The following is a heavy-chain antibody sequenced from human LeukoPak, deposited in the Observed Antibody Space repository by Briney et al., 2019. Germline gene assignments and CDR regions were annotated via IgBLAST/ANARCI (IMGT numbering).Heavy chain of an antibody. D-gene: IGHD6-19*01. CDR2: LNEDGSEK. CDR1: GFTFVSYW. CDR3: AKDIGSSGWYGGDY. J-gene: IGHJ4*02. V-gene: IGHV3-7*03. Sequence: GGSLRLSCRASGFTFVSYWMSWVREVPGKGLEWVANLNEDGSEKNHMDSVRGRFTIFRDNAKNSLYLQMNSLRAEDTALYYCAKDIGSSGWYGGDYWGQGTLVTVSS.